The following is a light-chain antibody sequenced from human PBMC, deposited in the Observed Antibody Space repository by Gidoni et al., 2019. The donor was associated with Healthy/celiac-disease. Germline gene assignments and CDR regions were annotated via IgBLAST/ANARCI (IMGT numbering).Light chain of an antibody. CDR1: QSVSSY. CDR3: QQRSNWPIT. Sequence: DIVLTQPPATLSLSPGERATLSCRASQSVSSYLAWYQQKPGPAPRLLIYDASNRATGIPARFSGSGSGTDFTLTISSLEPEDFAVYYCQQRSNWPITFGQGTRLEIK. J-gene: IGKJ5*01. CDR2: DAS. V-gene: IGKV3-11*01.